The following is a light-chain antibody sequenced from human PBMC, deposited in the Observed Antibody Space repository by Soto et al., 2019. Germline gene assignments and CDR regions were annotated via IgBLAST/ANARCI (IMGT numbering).Light chain of an antibody. Sequence: QSALTQPPSASGSPGQSVTISCTGTSSDVGGYNYVSWYQQHPGKSPKLMIYEVSKRPSGVPDRFSGSKSGTTASLTVSGLQAEDEADYYGSSYAGSNLVVGTWTKVTVL. J-gene: IGLJ1*01. V-gene: IGLV2-8*01. CDR3: SSYAGSNLV. CDR2: EVS. CDR1: SSDVGGYNY.